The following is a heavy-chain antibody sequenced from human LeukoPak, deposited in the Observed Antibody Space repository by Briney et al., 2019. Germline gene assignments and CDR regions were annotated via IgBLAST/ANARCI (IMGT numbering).Heavy chain of an antibody. Sequence: GRSLRLSCAASRFTFSNYGMHWVRQAPGKGLEWVAVISYDGSNKYYADSVKGRFTISRDNSKNTLYLQMNSLRAEDTAVYYCAKDLNYGDYWGQGTLVTVSS. CDR1: RFTFSNYG. V-gene: IGHV3-30*18. CDR2: ISYDGSNK. CDR3: AKDLNYGDY. J-gene: IGHJ4*02.